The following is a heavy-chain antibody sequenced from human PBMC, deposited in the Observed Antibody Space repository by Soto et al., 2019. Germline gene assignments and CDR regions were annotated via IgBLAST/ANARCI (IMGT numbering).Heavy chain of an antibody. CDR1: GFTFSTYW. Sequence: EVQLVESGGGLVQPGGSLRLSCAASGFTFSTYWMSWVRQAPGKGLEWVANIKQDGSEKYYVDSVRGRFTISRDNAKNSLYLQMNRLRAEETAVYYCAREHIVPVVVVAATRYYYYMDVWGKGTTVTVSS. V-gene: IGHV3-7*01. CDR2: IKQDGSEK. CDR3: AREHIVPVVVVAATRYYYYMDV. D-gene: IGHD2-15*01. J-gene: IGHJ6*03.